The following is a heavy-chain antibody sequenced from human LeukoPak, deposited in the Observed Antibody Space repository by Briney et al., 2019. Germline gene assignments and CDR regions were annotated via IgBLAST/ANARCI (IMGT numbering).Heavy chain of an antibody. Sequence: GGSLRLSCAASGFTFSTYGMSWVRQAPGKGLEWVSAISGSGGSTYYADSVKGRFTISRDNSKNTLYLQMNSLRAEDTAVYYCARAETGYFPFDYWGQGTLVTVSS. CDR1: GFTFSTYG. D-gene: IGHD3-9*01. CDR2: ISGSGGST. CDR3: ARAETGYFPFDY. V-gene: IGHV3-23*01. J-gene: IGHJ4*02.